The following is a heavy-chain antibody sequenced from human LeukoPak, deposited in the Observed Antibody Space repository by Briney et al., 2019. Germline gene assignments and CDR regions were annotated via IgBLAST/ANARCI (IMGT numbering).Heavy chain of an antibody. J-gene: IGHJ4*02. CDR1: GGSISSSSYY. CDR2: IYYSGST. Sequence: SETLSLTCTVSGGSISSSSYYWGWIRQPPGKGLEWIGSIYYSGSTYYNPSLKSRVTISVDTSKNQFSLKLSSVTAADTAVYYCARDYSNYRFDYWGQGTLVTVSS. CDR3: ARDYSNYRFDY. V-gene: IGHV4-39*07. D-gene: IGHD4-11*01.